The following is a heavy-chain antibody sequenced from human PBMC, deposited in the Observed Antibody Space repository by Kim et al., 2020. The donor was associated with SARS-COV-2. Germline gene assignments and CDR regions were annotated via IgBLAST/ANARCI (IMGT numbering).Heavy chain of an antibody. J-gene: IGHJ4*02. Sequence: ASVKVSCKASGYTFTSYGISWVRQAPGQGLEWMGWISAYNGNTNYAQKLQGRVTMTTDTSTSTAYMELRSLRSDDTAVYYCARVSFGDELLWFGELSPPVDYWGQGTLVTVSS. CDR3: ARVSFGDELLWFGELSPPVDY. D-gene: IGHD3-10*01. CDR2: ISAYNGNT. V-gene: IGHV1-18*04. CDR1: GYTFTSYG.